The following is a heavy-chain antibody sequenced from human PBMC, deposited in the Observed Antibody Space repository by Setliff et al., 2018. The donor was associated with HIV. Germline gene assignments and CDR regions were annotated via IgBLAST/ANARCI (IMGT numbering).Heavy chain of an antibody. D-gene: IGHD2-2*01. Sequence: GGSLRLSCATSGFDFLDYGVSWVRQAPGKGLEWVASIPWNDDGTQYADSVKGRFTVSRDNAKSSLYLQMNSLRAEDTAVYYCARELQLHTPPYCYYMDVWGKGTTVTV. CDR3: ARELQLHTPPYCYYMDV. J-gene: IGHJ6*03. CDR1: GFDFLDYG. CDR2: IPWNDDGT. V-gene: IGHV3-20*04.